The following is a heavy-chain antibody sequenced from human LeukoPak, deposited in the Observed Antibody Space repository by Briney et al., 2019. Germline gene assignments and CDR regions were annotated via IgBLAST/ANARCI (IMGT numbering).Heavy chain of an antibody. CDR1: GGSFSGYC. Sequence: PSETLSLTCAVYGGSFSGYCWSWIRQPPGKGLEWIGEINHSGSTNYNPSLKSRVTISVDTSKNQFSLKLSSVTAADTAVYYCARGRPRVPAAILRAGRGYYFDYWGQGTLVTVSS. CDR3: ARGRPRVPAAILRAGRGYYFDY. D-gene: IGHD2-2*02. V-gene: IGHV4-34*01. CDR2: INHSGST. J-gene: IGHJ4*02.